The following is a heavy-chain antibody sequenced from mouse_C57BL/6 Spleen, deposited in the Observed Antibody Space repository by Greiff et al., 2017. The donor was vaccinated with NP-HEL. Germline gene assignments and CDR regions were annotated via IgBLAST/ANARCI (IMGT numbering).Heavy chain of an antibody. D-gene: IGHD1-1*01. J-gene: IGHJ2*01. CDR1: GFTFSDYG. V-gene: IGHV5-17*01. CDR2: ISSGSSTI. Sequence: EVMLVESGGGLVKPGGSLKLSCAASGFTFSDYGMHWVRQAPEKGLEWVAYISSGSSTIYYADTVKGRFTISRDNAKNTLFLQMTSLRSEDTAMYYCARILRYYFDYWGQGTTLTVSS. CDR3: ARILRYYFDY.